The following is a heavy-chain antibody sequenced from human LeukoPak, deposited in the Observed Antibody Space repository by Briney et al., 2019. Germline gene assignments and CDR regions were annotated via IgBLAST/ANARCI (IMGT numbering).Heavy chain of an antibody. Sequence: GASLRLSCAASVLAFSTYAMSWVRPAPRKGLEWVSAIRVSVGDTFYADSVRGRLTISRDNSMSTLYRQMNSLRAEDTGMYYCAKHSGNYFFDHWGQGTLVTVSA. J-gene: IGHJ4*02. D-gene: IGHD1-26*01. CDR2: IRVSVGDT. V-gene: IGHV3-23*01. CDR1: VLAFSTYA. CDR3: AKHSGNYFFDH.